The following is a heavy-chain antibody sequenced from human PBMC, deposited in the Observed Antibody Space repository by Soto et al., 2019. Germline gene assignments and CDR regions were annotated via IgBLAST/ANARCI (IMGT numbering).Heavy chain of an antibody. J-gene: IGHJ6*02. D-gene: IGHD4-17*01. CDR1: GYTFTSYY. V-gene: IGHV1-46*01. CDR3: ARDLEKVGTVTTPGYYYYGMDV. CDR2: INPSGGST. Sequence: QVQLVQSGAEVKKPGASVKVSCKASGYTFTSYYMHWVRQAPGQGLEWMGIINPSGGSTSYAQKVQGSVTMTRDTSTSTVYMELSSLRSEDTAVYYCARDLEKVGTVTTPGYYYYGMDVWGQGTTVTVSS.